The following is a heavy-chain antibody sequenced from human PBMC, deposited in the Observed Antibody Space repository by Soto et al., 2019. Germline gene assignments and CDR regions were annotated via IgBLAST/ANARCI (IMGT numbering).Heavy chain of an antibody. Sequence: SETLSLTCTVSGGSISSYYWSWIRQPAGKGLEWIGRIYTSGSTNYNPSLKSRVTMSVDTSKNQFSLKLSSVTAADTAVHYCARDHRPNHSSGWFLPWYYYGMDVWGQGTPVTVS. J-gene: IGHJ6*01. D-gene: IGHD6-19*01. CDR3: ARDHRPNHSSGWFLPWYYYGMDV. CDR1: GGSISSYY. V-gene: IGHV4-4*07. CDR2: IYTSGST.